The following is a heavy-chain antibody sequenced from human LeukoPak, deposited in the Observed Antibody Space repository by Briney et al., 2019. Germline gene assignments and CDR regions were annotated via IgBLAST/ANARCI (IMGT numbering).Heavy chain of an antibody. Sequence: SETLSLTCTVSGGSISNYYWSWIRQPPGKGLEWIGYIYSSGNTNCNPSLKSRVTISVDTSKNQFSLKLTSVTAADTAVYYCARGGGGLGFTTGWYFDCWGQGTLVTVSS. D-gene: IGHD6-19*01. CDR2: IYSSGNT. J-gene: IGHJ4*02. CDR1: GGSISNYY. CDR3: ARGGGGLGFTTGWYFDC. V-gene: IGHV4-59*01.